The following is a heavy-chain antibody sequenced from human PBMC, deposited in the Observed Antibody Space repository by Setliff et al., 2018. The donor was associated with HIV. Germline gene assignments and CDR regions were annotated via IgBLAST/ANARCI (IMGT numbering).Heavy chain of an antibody. D-gene: IGHD2-15*01. CDR1: GVTSGDYY. V-gene: IGHV4-31*03. J-gene: IGHJ6*03. CDR3: ARGFCSGGFCHPNFYHYMDG. CDR2: IYSSGTK. Sequence: SETLSLTCTFSGVTSGDYYWTWIRQHPVKGLEWIGYIYSSGTKYYNPSLKSRLAISLDTSKNQFSLNLKSVTAADAAVYYCARGFCSGGFCHPNFYHYMDGWGKGTTGTVSS.